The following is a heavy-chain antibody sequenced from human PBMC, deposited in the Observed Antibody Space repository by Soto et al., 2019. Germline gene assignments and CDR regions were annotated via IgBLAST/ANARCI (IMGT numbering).Heavy chain of an antibody. V-gene: IGHV4-38-2*01. D-gene: IGHD4-4*01. CDR1: GWSISNSHY. CDR3: SVDYTDSYYFGY. Sequence: SETLSLTCAVSGWSISNSHYWGWLRQPPGKGLEWIAIIHHSGNTHHNPSVNGRVTISLDMSKNQFSMELTSVTDADTALYYGSVDYTDSYYFGYWGQGIQVTVSS. J-gene: IGHJ4*02. CDR2: IHHSGNT.